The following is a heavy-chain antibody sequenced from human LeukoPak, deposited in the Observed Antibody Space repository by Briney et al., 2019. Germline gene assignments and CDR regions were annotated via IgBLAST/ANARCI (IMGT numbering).Heavy chain of an antibody. D-gene: IGHD6-19*01. Sequence: GGSLRLSCAASGLTVSDNYMSWVRQAPGTGLEWVSVIYSGGSAYYADSVKGRFTISRDNSKNTLYLQMNSLRAEDTAVYYCARGIVVAATWDYFDYWGQGTRVTVSS. CDR2: IYSGGSA. J-gene: IGHJ4*02. CDR3: ARGIVVAATWDYFDY. CDR1: GLTVSDNY. V-gene: IGHV3-53*01.